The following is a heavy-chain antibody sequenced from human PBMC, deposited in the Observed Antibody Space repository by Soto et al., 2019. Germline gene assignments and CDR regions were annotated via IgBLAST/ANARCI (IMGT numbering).Heavy chain of an antibody. CDR2: IYNDGSNE. V-gene: IGHV3-33*01. CDR1: GFVFSDYG. Sequence: QVQLLESGGGVVQPGRSLRLSCTASGFVFSDYGMHWFRQAPGKGLEWVAVIYNDGSNEYYGDSVKGRFTISRDNSTTTLYLQMNILRAEDTGVYYCARDRWRRLGGDFWGQGTLVTVSS. D-gene: IGHD2-21*02. J-gene: IGHJ4*02. CDR3: ARDRWRRLGGDF.